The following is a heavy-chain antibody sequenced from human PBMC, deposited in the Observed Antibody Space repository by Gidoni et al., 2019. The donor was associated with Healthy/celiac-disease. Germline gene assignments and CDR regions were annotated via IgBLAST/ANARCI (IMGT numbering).Heavy chain of an antibody. CDR2: IYYSGST. V-gene: IGHV4-31*03. CDR3: ARVSSSTTTVVDIFDY. J-gene: IGHJ4*02. Sequence: QVQLQESGPGLVKPSQTLSLTCTVSGGSISSGGYYWSWIRQHPGKGLEWIGYIYYSGSTYYNPSLKSRVTISVDTSKNQFSLKLSSVTAADTAVYYCARVSSSTTTVVDIFDYWGQGTLVTVSS. CDR1: GGSISSGGYY. D-gene: IGHD4-17*01.